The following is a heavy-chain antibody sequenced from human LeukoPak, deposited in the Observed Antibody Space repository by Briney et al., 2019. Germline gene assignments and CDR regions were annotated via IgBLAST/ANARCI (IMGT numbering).Heavy chain of an antibody. V-gene: IGHV1-69*01. CDR3: ARDNDSSGLFDY. D-gene: IGHD3-22*01. CDR1: GGTFSSYA. CDR2: IIPIFGTA. Sequence: SVKVSCKASGGTFSSYAISWVRQAPGQGLEWMGGIIPIFGTANYAQKLQGRVTITADESTSTAYMELSSLRSEDTAVYYCARDNDSSGLFDYWGQGTLVTVSS. J-gene: IGHJ4*02.